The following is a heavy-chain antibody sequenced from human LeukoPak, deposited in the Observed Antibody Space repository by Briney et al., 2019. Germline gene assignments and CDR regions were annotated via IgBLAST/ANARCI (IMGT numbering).Heavy chain of an antibody. Sequence: AGGSLRLSCAASGFTFSDYYMSWIRQAPGKGLEWVSYISTTGSYINDADSVKGRFTISRDNAKNSLYLQLNSLRVEDTAVYYCARRDYYGSGSPDFWGQGTLATVSS. V-gene: IGHV3-11*03. CDR1: GFTFSDYY. J-gene: IGHJ4*02. CDR3: ARRDYYGSGSPDF. D-gene: IGHD3-10*01. CDR2: ISTTGSYI.